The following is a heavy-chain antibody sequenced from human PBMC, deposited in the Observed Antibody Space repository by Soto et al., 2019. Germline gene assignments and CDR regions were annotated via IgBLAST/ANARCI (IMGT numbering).Heavy chain of an antibody. D-gene: IGHD3-10*01. CDR1: GFTFSSYA. CDR3: AREKVLLWFGELPYYFDY. J-gene: IGHJ4*02. CDR2: ISYDGSNK. Sequence: QVQLVESGGGVVQPGRSLRLSCAASGFTFSSYAMHWVRQAPGKGLEWVAVISYDGSNKYYADSVKGRFTISRDNSKNTRYLQMNSLRAEDTAVYYCAREKVLLWFGELPYYFDYWGQGTLVTVSS. V-gene: IGHV3-30-3*01.